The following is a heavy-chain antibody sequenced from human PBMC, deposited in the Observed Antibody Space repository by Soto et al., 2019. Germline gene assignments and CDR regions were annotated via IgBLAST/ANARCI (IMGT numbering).Heavy chain of an antibody. CDR1: GFVFKSYE. CDR2: ISNSGNTI. J-gene: IGHJ6*02. D-gene: IGHD1-20*01. V-gene: IGHV3-48*03. CDR3: ARDIDNRDYYYGLDV. Sequence: PGGSLTLSCVASGFVFKSYEMNWVRQAPGKGLEWISYISNSGNTIYVADSMRGRFTISRDNAKNSLFLQMNSLRADDTAVYYCARDIDNRDYYYGLDVWGQGPTVPVSS.